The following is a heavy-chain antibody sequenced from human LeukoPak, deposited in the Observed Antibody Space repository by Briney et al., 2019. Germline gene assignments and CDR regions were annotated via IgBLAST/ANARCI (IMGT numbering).Heavy chain of an antibody. Sequence: GGSLRLSCAASGLTASHNVNNAMSWVRHAPGKGLEWVSGITTSGSTYYADSVRGRFTISRENSNNTLYLHMDSLRAEDTAVYYCARDSLLGGYSAPGLFDYWGQGTLVSVSS. D-gene: IGHD5-12*01. CDR1: GLTASHNVNNA. CDR2: ITTSGST. CDR3: ARDSLLGGYSAPGLFDY. J-gene: IGHJ4*02. V-gene: IGHV3-23*01.